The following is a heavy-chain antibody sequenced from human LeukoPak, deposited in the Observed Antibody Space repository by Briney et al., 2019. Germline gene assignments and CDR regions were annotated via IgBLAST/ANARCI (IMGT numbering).Heavy chain of an antibody. CDR1: GFTVSSNY. Sequence: GGSLRLSCAASGFTVSSNYMTWVRQAPGKGLEWVAVIWYDGSNKYYADSVKGRFTISRDNSKNTLYLQMNSLRAEDTAVYYCAREDSSSSYDYWGQGTLVTVSS. CDR2: IWYDGSNK. J-gene: IGHJ4*02. D-gene: IGHD6-6*01. V-gene: IGHV3-33*08. CDR3: AREDSSSSYDY.